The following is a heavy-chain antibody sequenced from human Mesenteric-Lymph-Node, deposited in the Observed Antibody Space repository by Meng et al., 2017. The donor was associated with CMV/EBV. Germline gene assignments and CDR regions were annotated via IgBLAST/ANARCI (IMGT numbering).Heavy chain of an antibody. J-gene: IGHJ6*02. CDR1: GGSISSSSYY. D-gene: IGHD5-18*01. CDR2: IYYSGST. V-gene: IGHV4-39*07. CDR3: ARTDTAMVTGGMDV. Sequence: SETLSLTCTVSGGSISSSSYYWGWIRQPPGKGLEWIGRIYYSGSTYYNPSLKSRVTISVDTSKNQFSLKLSSVTAADTAVYYCARTDTAMVTGGMDVWGQGTTVTVSS.